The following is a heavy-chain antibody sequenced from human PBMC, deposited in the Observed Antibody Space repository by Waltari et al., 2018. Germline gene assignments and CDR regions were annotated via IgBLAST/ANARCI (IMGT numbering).Heavy chain of an antibody. CDR3: ERMPQITIFGVVIILNYYYGMDV. J-gene: IGHJ6*02. D-gene: IGHD3-3*01. Sequence: QVQLVQSGAEVKKPGASVKVSCKASGYTFTSYAMHWVRQAPGQRLAWMGWINAGNGNIKYSQKFQGRGAITRDTAAPTAYMELSSLKSENTAVYYCERMPQITIFGVVIILNYYYGMDVWSQGTTVTASS. CDR1: GYTFTSYA. V-gene: IGHV1-3*01. CDR2: INAGNGNI.